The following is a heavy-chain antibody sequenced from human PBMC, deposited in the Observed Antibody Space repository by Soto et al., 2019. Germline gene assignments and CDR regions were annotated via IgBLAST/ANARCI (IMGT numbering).Heavy chain of an antibody. CDR3: ARNPQIAAAGSNWFDP. Sequence: ASVKVSCKTSGYPFTAYGLAWLRQAPGQRPEWMGWVGTSNTNTNYAQKFQGRVTITADKSTSTAYMELSSLRSEDTAVYYCARNPQIAAAGSNWFDPWGQGTLVTVSS. CDR1: GYPFTAYG. J-gene: IGHJ5*02. D-gene: IGHD6-13*01. V-gene: IGHV1-18*01. CDR2: VGTSNTNT.